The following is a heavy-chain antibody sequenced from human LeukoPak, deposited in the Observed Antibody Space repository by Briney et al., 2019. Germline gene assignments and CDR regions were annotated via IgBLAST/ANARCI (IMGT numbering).Heavy chain of an antibody. J-gene: IGHJ4*02. Sequence: ASVKVSCKASGYNFFSYGITWVRQAPGQGLEWMGWVSAYADNTNYVQKFQGRVTMTTDTSTSTAYMELRSLRSDDTAVYYCARDCIGCNGFDSWGQGTLVTVSS. CDR1: GYNFFSYG. CDR2: VSAYADNT. V-gene: IGHV1-18*01. D-gene: IGHD1-26*01. CDR3: ARDCIGCNGFDS.